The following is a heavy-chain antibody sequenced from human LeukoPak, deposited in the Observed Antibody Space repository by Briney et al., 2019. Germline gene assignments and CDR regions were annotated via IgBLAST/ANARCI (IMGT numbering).Heavy chain of an antibody. J-gene: IGHJ4*02. CDR3: ARASWGYDFHS. D-gene: IGHD7-27*01. CDR1: GFNVSHYY. CDR2: IYSNNTT. V-gene: IGHV3-53*01. Sequence: PGGSLRLSCAVSGFNVSHYYMSWVRQAPGKGLEWVSVIYSNNTTYYADAVKGQFTISSGNSNSTLYLQMNNLRVDDTAVYYCARASWGYDFHSWGLGTLVAVSS.